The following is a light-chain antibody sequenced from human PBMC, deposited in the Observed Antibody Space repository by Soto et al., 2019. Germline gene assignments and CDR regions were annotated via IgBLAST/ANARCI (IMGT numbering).Light chain of an antibody. CDR1: SEDVGGYNY. V-gene: IGLV2-14*01. CDR3: SSYTSSNTLV. Sequence: QSALAQPASVSGSPGQSITISCSGTSEDVGGYNYVSWYQHHPGKAPKLMIYEVTNRPSGLSNRFSGSKSGSTASLTISGLQAEDEADYYCSSYTSSNTLVFGTGTKVTVL. CDR2: EVT. J-gene: IGLJ1*01.